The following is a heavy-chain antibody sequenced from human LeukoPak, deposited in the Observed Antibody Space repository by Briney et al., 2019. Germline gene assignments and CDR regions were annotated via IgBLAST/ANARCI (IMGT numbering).Heavy chain of an antibody. V-gene: IGHV1-2*02. CDR1: GYIFNGYY. D-gene: IGHD3-10*01. J-gene: IGHJ4*02. CDR2: INPNTGETNH. CDR3: ATRSGSYIQLDS. Sequence: ASVKVSCKASGYIFNGYYVHWVRQAPGQGLESMGWINPNTGETNHNHAQKFQGRVTMTIDTSVNTAYMDLFSLRSDDTAVYYCATRSGSYIQLDSWGQGTLVTVSS.